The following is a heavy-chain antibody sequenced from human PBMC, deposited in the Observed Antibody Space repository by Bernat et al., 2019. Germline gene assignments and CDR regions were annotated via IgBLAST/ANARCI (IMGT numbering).Heavy chain of an antibody. V-gene: IGHV1-18*01. D-gene: IGHD3-10*01. Sequence: QVQLVQSGAEVKKPGASVKVSYKASGYTFTGYGITWVRQAPGQGLEWLGWINTNNGNTHYAQNLQGRVTVTTDTSTSTAYMELRSLRSDDTALYYCAILWPGYWGQGTLVTVSS. J-gene: IGHJ4*02. CDR3: AILWPGY. CDR2: INTNNGNT. CDR1: GYTFTGYG.